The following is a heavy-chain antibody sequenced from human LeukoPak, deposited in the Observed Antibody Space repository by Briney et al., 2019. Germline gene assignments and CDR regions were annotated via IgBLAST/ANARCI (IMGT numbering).Heavy chain of an antibody. CDR1: GGSIRSYY. Sequence: PSETLSLTCTVSGGSIRSYYWSWIRQPPGKGLEWIGYIYYSGSTGSNPSLKSRVTISVDTSKNQISLKLSSVTAADTAVYYCARTYCRGGSCHFDYWGQGTLVTVSS. J-gene: IGHJ4*02. CDR3: ARTYCRGGSCHFDY. D-gene: IGHD2-15*01. V-gene: IGHV4-59*08. CDR2: IYYSGST.